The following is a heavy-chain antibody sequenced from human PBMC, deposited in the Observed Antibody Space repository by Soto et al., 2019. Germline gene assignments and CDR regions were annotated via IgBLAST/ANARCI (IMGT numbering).Heavy chain of an antibody. V-gene: IGHV5-51*01. CDR1: GYSFTSYW. D-gene: IGHD6-19*01. CDR3: ARPFDTSGWYDH. J-gene: IGHJ5*02. CDR2: IYPGDSDT. Sequence: PGESLKISCKGSGYSFTSYWIAWVRQMPGKGLECMGIIYPGDSDTRYSPSSEGQVTISADKSINTAYLQWSSLKASDSAMYYCARPFDTSGWYDHWGQGTLVTVS.